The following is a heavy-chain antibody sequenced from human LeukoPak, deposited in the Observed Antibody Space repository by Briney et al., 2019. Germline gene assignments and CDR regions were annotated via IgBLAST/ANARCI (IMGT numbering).Heavy chain of an antibody. V-gene: IGHV1-2*02. CDR1: GYTFTGYY. D-gene: IGHD1-26*01. CDR3: ARVRSGSVIDY. CDR2: INPNSGDT. Sequence: ASVKVSCKASGYTFTGYYMHWVRQAPGQGLEWMGWINPNSGDTHYAQNFQARVTMTRDTSISTVYMDLSRLRSDDTAVYYCARVRSGSVIDYWGQGTLVTVSS. J-gene: IGHJ4*02.